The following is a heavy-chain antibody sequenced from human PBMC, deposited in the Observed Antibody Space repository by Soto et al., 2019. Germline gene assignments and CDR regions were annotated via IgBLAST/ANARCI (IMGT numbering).Heavy chain of an antibody. CDR2: IYYSGST. V-gene: IGHV4-39*01. J-gene: IGHJ4*02. Sequence: SETLSLTCTVSGGSISSSSYYRGWIRQPPGKGLEWIGSIYYSGSTYYNPSLKSRVTISVDTSKNQFSLKLSSVTAADTAVYYCARLLGYYYDSSGYYYERLPAEHWYFDYWGQGTLVTVSS. D-gene: IGHD3-22*01. CDR3: ARLLGYYYDSSGYYYERLPAEHWYFDY. CDR1: GGSISSSSYY.